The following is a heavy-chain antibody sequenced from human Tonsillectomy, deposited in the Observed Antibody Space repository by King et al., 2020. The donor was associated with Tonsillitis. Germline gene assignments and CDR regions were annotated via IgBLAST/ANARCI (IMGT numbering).Heavy chain of an antibody. J-gene: IGHJ4*02. D-gene: IGHD1-1*01. CDR2: INPEATTI. Sequence: VQLVESGGGIVQPGGSLRLSCADSGFTLSTYWVHWVRQAPGKGLVWGARINPEATTINYADSVKGRFTISRDNAKNTVFLQMRRLRVEDTAVYYCAREMTGTKDYWGQGTLVTVSS. V-gene: IGHV3-74*01. CDR3: AREMTGTKDY. CDR1: GFTLSTYW.